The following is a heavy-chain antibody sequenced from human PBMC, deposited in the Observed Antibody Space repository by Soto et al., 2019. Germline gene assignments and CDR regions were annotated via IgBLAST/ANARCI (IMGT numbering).Heavy chain of an antibody. V-gene: IGHV3-7*01. CDR1: GFTFSSYW. D-gene: IGHD6-13*01. CDR2: IKQDGSEK. Sequence: GGSLRLSCAASGFTFSSYWMSWVRQAPGKGLEWVANIKQDGSEKYYVDSVKGRFTISRDNAKNSLYLQMNSLRAEDTAVYYCARDKGSSWYYYYYYMDVWGKGTTVTVSS. J-gene: IGHJ6*03. CDR3: ARDKGSSWYYYYYYMDV.